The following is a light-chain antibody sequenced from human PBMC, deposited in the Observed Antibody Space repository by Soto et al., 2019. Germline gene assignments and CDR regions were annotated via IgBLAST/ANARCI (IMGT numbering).Light chain of an antibody. Sequence: QSVLTXPASVSGSPGQSITISCTGTSNDVGSYNLVSWYQQHPGKAPKLIIYEDTKRPSGVSNRFSGSKSGNTASLTISGLQAEDEADYYCCSYADVASYVFGAGTKVTVL. CDR1: SNDVGSYNL. V-gene: IGLV2-23*01. J-gene: IGLJ1*01. CDR3: CSYADVASYV. CDR2: EDT.